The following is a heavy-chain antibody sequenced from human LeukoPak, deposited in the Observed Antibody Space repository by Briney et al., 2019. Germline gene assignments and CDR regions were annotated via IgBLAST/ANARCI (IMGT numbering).Heavy chain of an antibody. CDR1: GFTFSDHY. D-gene: IGHD2/OR15-2a*01. Sequence: GGSLRLSCAASGFTFSDHYMDWVRQAPGKGLEWVGRTRNKANSYTTGYAASVKGRFTISRDDSKNSLYLQMNSLKTEDTAVYYCARGKNSFDSWGHGTMVTVSS. CDR2: TRNKANSYTT. V-gene: IGHV3-72*01. CDR3: ARGKNSFDS. J-gene: IGHJ3*02.